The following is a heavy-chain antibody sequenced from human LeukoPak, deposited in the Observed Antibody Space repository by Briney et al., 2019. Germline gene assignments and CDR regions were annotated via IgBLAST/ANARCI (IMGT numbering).Heavy chain of an antibody. CDR2: ISSSGNTI. CDR1: GFTFSSYW. Sequence: GGSLRLSCAASGFTFSSYWMSWVRQAPGKGLEWVSYISSSGNTIYYADSVKGRFTISRDNAKNSLYLQMNSLRAEDTAVYYCARESTVTTYYYYYYMDVWGKGTTVTVSS. J-gene: IGHJ6*03. D-gene: IGHD4-17*01. CDR3: ARESTVTTYYYYYYMDV. V-gene: IGHV3-48*04.